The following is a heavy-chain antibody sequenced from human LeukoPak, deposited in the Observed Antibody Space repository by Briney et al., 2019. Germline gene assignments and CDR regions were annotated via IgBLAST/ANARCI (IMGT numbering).Heavy chain of an antibody. J-gene: IGHJ5*01. CDR2: IFYDGSNM. Sequence: GRSLRLSCAASGFTFSSYCMHWVRQAPGKWLEWVALIFYDGSNMLYADSVKGRFTISRDNSRGTLYLQMNSVRAEDTAVYFCAKDSIPVAGRDCFFDSWGQGALVTVSS. CDR3: AKDSIPVAGRDCFFDS. CDR1: GFTFSSYC. D-gene: IGHD6-19*01. V-gene: IGHV3-33*03.